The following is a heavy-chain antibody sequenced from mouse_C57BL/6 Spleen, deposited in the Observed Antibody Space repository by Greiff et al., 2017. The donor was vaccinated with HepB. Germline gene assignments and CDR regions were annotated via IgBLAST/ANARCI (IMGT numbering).Heavy chain of an antibody. V-gene: IGHV3-6*01. CDR3: ASENYDYDKGYAMDY. D-gene: IGHD2-4*01. Sequence: DVQLQESGPGLVKPSQSLSLTCSVTGYSITSGYYWNWIRQFPGNKLEWMGYISYDGSNNYNPSLKNRISITRDTSKNQFFLKLNSVTTEDTATYYCASENYDYDKGYAMDYWGQGTSVTVSS. CDR2: ISYDGSN. CDR1: GYSITSGYY. J-gene: IGHJ4*01.